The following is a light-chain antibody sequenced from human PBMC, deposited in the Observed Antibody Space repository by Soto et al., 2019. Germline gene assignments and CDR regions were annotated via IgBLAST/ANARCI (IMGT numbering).Light chain of an antibody. CDR2: AAS. CDR3: QQSHSTPLT. V-gene: IGKV1-39*01. Sequence: DIQMTQSPSSLSASVGDRVTITCRASQSISTYLNWYQQKPGKAPKLLIYAASSLQSGVSSRFSGSGSGTDFTLTISSLQPEDFATYSCQQSHSTPLTFGPGTKVDIK. CDR1: QSISTY. J-gene: IGKJ3*01.